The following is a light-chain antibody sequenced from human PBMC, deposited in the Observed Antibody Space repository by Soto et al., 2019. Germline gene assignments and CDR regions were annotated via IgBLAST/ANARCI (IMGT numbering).Light chain of an antibody. J-gene: IGKJ3*01. V-gene: IGKV3-15*01. CDR3: PHYSNWPPT. CDR2: YAS. Sequence: EMVMTQSPATLSVSPGERVTLSCRASESVHRNLAWYQQKPGQGPSLLIYYASTRATGVPDRFTGSGSGTASTLTTSRLQSEDFGVYHCPHYSNWPPTFGPGTNVDIK. CDR1: ESVHRN.